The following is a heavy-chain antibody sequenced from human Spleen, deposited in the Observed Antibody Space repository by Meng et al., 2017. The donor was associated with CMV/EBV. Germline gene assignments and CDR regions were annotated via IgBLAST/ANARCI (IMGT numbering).Heavy chain of an antibody. Sequence: ASVKVSCKASGYTFTSYDINWVRQATGQGLEWMGWMNPNSGNTGYAQKFQGRVTITTDESTSTAYMELSNLRSEDTAVYYCASTYSAYDFGYYYYAMDVWGQGTTVTVSS. V-gene: IGHV1-8*01. CDR2: MNPNSGNT. J-gene: IGHJ6*02. D-gene: IGHD5-12*01. CDR1: GYTFTSYD. CDR3: ASTYSAYDFGYYYYAMDV.